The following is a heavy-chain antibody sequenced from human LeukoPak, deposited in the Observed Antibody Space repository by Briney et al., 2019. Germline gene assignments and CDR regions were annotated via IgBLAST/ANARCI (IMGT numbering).Heavy chain of an antibody. J-gene: IGHJ4*02. CDR2: IYTGGST. V-gene: IGHV4-61*02. CDR3: ARDKIAAPED. CDR1: GGSISSGSYY. D-gene: IGHD6-13*01. Sequence: SQTLSLTCTVSGGSISSGSYYWSWIRQPAGKGLEWIGRIYTGGSTNYNPSLKSRVTISVDTSKNQFSLMLSSVTAADTAVYYCARDKIAAPEDWGQGTPVTVSS.